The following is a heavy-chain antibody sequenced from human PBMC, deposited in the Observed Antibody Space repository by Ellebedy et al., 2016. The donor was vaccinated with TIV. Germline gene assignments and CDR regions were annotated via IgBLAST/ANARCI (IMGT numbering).Heavy chain of an antibody. CDR2: INLVGSDT. J-gene: IGHJ6*02. Sequence: GESLKISCAASGFTLSNAWMSWARQAPGKGLEWVSYINLVGSDTKYAESVKGRFTMYRDNAKDSLYLQMSSLRAEDTAVYYCARGHFGLDVWGQGTTVTVSS. CDR3: ARGHFGLDV. V-gene: IGHV3-11*06. CDR1: GFTLSNAW.